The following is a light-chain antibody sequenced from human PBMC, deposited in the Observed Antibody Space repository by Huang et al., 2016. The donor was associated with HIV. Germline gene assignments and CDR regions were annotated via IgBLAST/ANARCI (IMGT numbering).Light chain of an antibody. CDR2: DAS. CDR1: HSVDSD. Sequence: EIEMTQSPATLSVSPGERATLSCRVSHSVDSDLAWYQQKPGQAPRLLIYDASTRATGISAKFNGTGSGTECSLSITNLQSEDFAVYHCQQYNDWPPLTFGGGTKVEI. V-gene: IGKV3-15*01. CDR3: QQYNDWPPLT. J-gene: IGKJ4*01.